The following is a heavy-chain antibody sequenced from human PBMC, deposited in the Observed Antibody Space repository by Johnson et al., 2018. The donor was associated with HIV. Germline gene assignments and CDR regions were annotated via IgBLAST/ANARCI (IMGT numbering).Heavy chain of an antibody. CDR3: ARDRKYSSGWKDAFDI. V-gene: IGHV3-20*04. CDR2: INWNGGST. Sequence: VQLVESGGGVVRPGGSLRLSCAASGFTFDDYGMSWVRQAPGKGLGWVSGINWNGGSTGCADSVKGRFPISRDNAKNSLYLQMNSLRAEDTALYYCARDRKYSSGWKDAFDIWGQGTMVTVSS. J-gene: IGHJ3*02. D-gene: IGHD6-19*01. CDR1: GFTFDDYG.